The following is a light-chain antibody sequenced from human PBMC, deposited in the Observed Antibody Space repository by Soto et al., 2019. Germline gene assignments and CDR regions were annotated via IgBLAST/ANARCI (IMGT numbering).Light chain of an antibody. CDR1: SGYSNYK. J-gene: IGLJ2*01. CDR3: GADHGSGSNFVS. V-gene: IGLV9-49*01. CDR2: VGTGGIVG. Sequence: QSVLTQPPSASASLGASVTLTCTLSSGYSNYKVDWCQQRPGKGPRFVMRVGTGGIVGSKGDGIPDRFSVLGSGLNRYLTIKNIQEEDESDYHCGADHGSGSNFVSFGGGTKLTVL.